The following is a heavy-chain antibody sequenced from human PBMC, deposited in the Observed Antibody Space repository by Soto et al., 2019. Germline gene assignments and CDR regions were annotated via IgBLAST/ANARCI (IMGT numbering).Heavy chain of an antibody. J-gene: IGHJ6*04. CDR1: GFTFSSYG. Sequence: QVQLVESGGGVVQPGRSLRLSCAASGFTFSSYGMHWVRQAPGKGLEWVAVIWYDGSNKYYADSVKGRFTISRDNSKNTLYLQMNSLRAEDTAVYYCARDLIIMITFGGVMDVWGKGTTVTLSS. V-gene: IGHV3-33*01. CDR3: ARDLIIMITFGGVMDV. CDR2: IWYDGSNK. D-gene: IGHD3-16*01.